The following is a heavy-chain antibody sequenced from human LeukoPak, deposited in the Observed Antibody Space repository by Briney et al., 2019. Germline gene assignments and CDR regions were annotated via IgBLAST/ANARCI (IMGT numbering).Heavy chain of an antibody. CDR1: GFTFSNYG. CDR2: ISSDGDYL. CDR3: ARERVTISALGGFDI. J-gene: IGHJ3*02. D-gene: IGHD3/OR15-3a*01. Sequence: PGGSLRLSCAASGFTFSNYGLTWVRQAPGKGLEWVSYISSDGDYLYYADSVEGRFTISRDNAKNSLYLEANSLRAEDTAIYYCARERVTISALGGFDIWGQGTMVTVSS. V-gene: IGHV3-21*04.